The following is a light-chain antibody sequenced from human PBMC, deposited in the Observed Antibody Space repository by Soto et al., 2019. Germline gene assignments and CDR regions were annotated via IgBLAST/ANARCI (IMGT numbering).Light chain of an antibody. Sequence: QSVVTQPPSASQTPGQRVTISCSGSRSNVGRNSVSWYQHVPGTAPKLLIYSHDQRPSGVPDRISASRSGTAASLAISGLRSEDEAFYYCAAWDDSLNAWVFGGGTTLTVL. CDR3: AAWDDSLNAWV. J-gene: IGLJ3*02. V-gene: IGLV1-44*01. CDR2: SHD. CDR1: RSNVGRNS.